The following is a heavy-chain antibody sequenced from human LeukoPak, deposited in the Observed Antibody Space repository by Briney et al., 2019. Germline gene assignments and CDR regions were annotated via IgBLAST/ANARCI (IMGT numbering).Heavy chain of an antibody. CDR2: ISGSGGST. CDR1: GFTFSSYA. V-gene: IGHV3-23*01. Sequence: GGSLRLSCAASGFTFSSYAMSWVRQAPGKGLEWVSAISGSGGSTYYADSVKGRFTISRDNSKNTLYLQMNSLRAEDTAVYYCANTVGALRGNFDLWGRGTLVTVSS. J-gene: IGHJ2*01. D-gene: IGHD1-26*01. CDR3: ANTVGALRGNFDL.